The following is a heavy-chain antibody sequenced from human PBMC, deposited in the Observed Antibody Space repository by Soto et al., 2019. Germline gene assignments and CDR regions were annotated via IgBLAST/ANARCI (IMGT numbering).Heavy chain of an antibody. Sequence: SETLSLTCTVSGASISGYYWSWIRKSAGKGLEWIGRIYATGTTDYNPSLKSRVMMSVDTSKKKFSLRLRSVTAADTAVYYCARDGTKTLRDWFDPWGQGISVTVSS. J-gene: IGHJ5*02. CDR3: ARDGTKTLRDWFDP. V-gene: IGHV4-4*07. CDR2: IYATGTT. D-gene: IGHD1-1*01. CDR1: GASISGYY.